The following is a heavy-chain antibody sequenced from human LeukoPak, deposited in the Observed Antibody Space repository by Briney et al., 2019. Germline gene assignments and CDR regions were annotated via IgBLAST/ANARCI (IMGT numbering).Heavy chain of an antibody. Sequence: SETLSLTCTVSGGSISSYYWSWIRQPPGTGLEWIGYIYYTGGETNYNPSLKSRLTLSVDTSKNQFSLILTSVTAADTAVYYCARQPPATAAFDIWAQGTMVTVSS. CDR2: IYYTGGET. V-gene: IGHV4-59*08. D-gene: IGHD5-18*01. CDR3: ARQPPATAAFDI. J-gene: IGHJ3*02. CDR1: GGSISSYY.